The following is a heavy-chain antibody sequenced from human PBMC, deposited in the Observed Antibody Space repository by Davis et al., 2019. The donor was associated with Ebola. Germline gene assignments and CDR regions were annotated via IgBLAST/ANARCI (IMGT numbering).Heavy chain of an antibody. D-gene: IGHD5-12*01. V-gene: IGHV3-11*06. Sequence: GGSLRLSCAASGFTFSDYYMSWIRQAPGKGLEWVSYISSSSSYTNYADSVKGRFTISRDNAKNSLYLQMNSLRAEDTAVYYCAKGSGRAYYYGMDVWGQGTTVTVSS. CDR1: GFTFSDYY. CDR2: ISSSSSYT. J-gene: IGHJ6*02. CDR3: AKGSGRAYYYGMDV.